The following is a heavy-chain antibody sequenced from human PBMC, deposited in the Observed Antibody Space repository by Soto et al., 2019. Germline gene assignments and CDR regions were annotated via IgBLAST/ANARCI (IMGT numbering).Heavy chain of an antibody. CDR1: GFTFSSYA. J-gene: IGHJ4*02. V-gene: IGHV3-23*01. D-gene: IGHD2-21*02. Sequence: EVQLLESGGGLVQPGGSLRLSCAASGFTFSSYALSWVLQAPGKGLEWVATVSNYGGSTYYADSVKGRFTISRDNSKNTLYLQMNSLRAEDTAVYYCAKWSGGDFNWGQGTLVTVSS. CDR3: AKWSGGDFN. CDR2: VSNYGGST.